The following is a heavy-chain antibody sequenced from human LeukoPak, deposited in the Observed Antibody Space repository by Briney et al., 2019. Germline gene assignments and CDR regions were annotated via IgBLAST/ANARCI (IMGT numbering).Heavy chain of an antibody. D-gene: IGHD6-13*01. CDR2: INHSGST. J-gene: IGHJ6*02. CDR1: GGSFSGYY. Sequence: SESLSLTRAVYGGSFSGYYWRWMRQPGGRGLEWMGEINHSGSTDYNPSLNPRVTISVATSNNQFSLNPSSVTAADTAVYYCARGPLAAAGIGDYYYYGIDVWGQGTTVTVSS. V-gene: IGHV4-34*01. CDR3: ARGPLAAAGIGDYYYYGIDV.